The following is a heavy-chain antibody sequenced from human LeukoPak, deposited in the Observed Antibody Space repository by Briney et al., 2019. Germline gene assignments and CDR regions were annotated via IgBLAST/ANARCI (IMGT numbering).Heavy chain of an antibody. V-gene: IGHV3-53*01. CDR1: GFTVSTYY. D-gene: IGHD6-13*01. CDR2: IYSGDAT. J-gene: IGHJ4*02. CDR3: ARMSSGWYSGFDY. Sequence: GGSLRLSCAASGFTVSTYYMNWVRQAPGKGLDWVSVIYSGDATYYADSVKGRFTISRDNSKNTLYLQINSLRAEDTAVYFCARMSSGWYSGFDYWGQGTLVTVSS.